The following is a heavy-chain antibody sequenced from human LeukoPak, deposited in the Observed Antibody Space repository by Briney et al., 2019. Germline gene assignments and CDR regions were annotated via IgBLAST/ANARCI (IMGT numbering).Heavy chain of an antibody. V-gene: IGHV3-11*04. D-gene: IGHD2-15*01. CDR2: ISSSAFTK. CDR3: ARAGSFSSSYGISWDY. Sequence: GGSLRLSCAASGFTFSDYYMTWIRQAPGKGLEWVSYISSSAFTKYYVDSVKGRFTISRDNAKNSLYLQMTSLRAEDTAVYYCARAGSFSSSYGISWDYWGQGALVAVSS. CDR1: GFTFSDYY. J-gene: IGHJ4*02.